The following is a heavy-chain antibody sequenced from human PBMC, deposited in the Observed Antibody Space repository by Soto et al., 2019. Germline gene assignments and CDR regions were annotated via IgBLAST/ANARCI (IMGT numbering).Heavy chain of an antibody. CDR3: ARDPSSGNGVDY. CDR1: GYTFTSHY. Sequence: GASVKVPCKASGYTFTSHYLHWVRQAPGQGLEWMGIINPGGGSPSYAQKFQGRVTMTSDTSTSTVYMDLGSLRSEDTAVYYCARDPSSGNGVDYWGQGTLVTVSS. CDR2: INPGGGSP. V-gene: IGHV1-46*01. D-gene: IGHD3-22*01. J-gene: IGHJ4*02.